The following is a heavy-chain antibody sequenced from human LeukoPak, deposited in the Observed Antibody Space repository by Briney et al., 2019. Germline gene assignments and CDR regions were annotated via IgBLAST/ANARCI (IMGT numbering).Heavy chain of an antibody. Sequence: PGGSLRLSCAASGFTFSSYGMHWVRQAPGKGLGWGAFRRYDGGNKYYAASVKGRLTISRDNSKNTLYIQMNSLTVEDTAVYYCAKVASQWELRFFAYWGQGNLVTVYS. J-gene: IGHJ4*02. D-gene: IGHD1-26*01. CDR1: GFTFSSYG. V-gene: IGHV3-30*02. CDR3: AKVASQWELRFFAY. CDR2: RRYDGGNK.